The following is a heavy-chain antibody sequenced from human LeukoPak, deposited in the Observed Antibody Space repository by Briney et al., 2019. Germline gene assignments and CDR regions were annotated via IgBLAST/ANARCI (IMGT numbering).Heavy chain of an antibody. D-gene: IGHD3-22*01. V-gene: IGHV4-39*01. CDR1: VGSLFSSSYY. J-gene: IGHJ4*02. CDR2: IYYSGRT. Sequence: SETLSLTCTLSVGSLFSSSYYGDWIRQPPGKGLEWIGSIYYSGRTYYNPSLKSRVTISVDTSTSQFSLKVSSVTAADTAVYYCARIVVADFDYWGQGTLVTVSS. CDR3: ARIVVADFDY.